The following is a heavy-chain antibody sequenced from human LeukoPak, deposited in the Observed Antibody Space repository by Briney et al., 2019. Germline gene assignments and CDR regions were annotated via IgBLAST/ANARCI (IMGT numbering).Heavy chain of an antibody. CDR1: GFTFSSYA. CDR3: AKLLSSAQGYDFWSGYLFDY. Sequence: GGSLRLSCAASGFTFSSYAMSWVRQAPGKGLEWVSAISGSGGSTYYANSVRGRFTISRDNSKNTLYLQMNSLRAEDTAVYYCAKLLSSAQGYDFWSGYLFDYWGQGTLVTVSS. V-gene: IGHV3-23*01. D-gene: IGHD3-3*01. J-gene: IGHJ4*02. CDR2: ISGSGGST.